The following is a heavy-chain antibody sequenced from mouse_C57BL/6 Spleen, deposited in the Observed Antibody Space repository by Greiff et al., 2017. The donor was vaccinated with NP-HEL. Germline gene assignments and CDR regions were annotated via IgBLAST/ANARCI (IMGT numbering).Heavy chain of an antibody. Sequence: VQLKQSGPELVKPGDSVKISCKASGYSFTGYFMNWVMQSHGKSLEWIGRINPYNGDTFYNQKFKGKATLTVDKSSSTAHMELRSLTSEDSAVYYCARGVYYYGSSWAMDDWGQGTSVTVSS. CDR3: ARGVYYYGSSWAMDD. CDR1: GYSFTGYF. V-gene: IGHV1-20*01. CDR2: INPYNGDT. J-gene: IGHJ4*01. D-gene: IGHD1-1*01.